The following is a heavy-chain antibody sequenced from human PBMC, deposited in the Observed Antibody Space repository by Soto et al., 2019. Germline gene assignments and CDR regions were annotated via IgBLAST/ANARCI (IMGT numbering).Heavy chain of an antibody. CDR3: ARRQLRDYIRWSFDP. Sequence: QVQLMQSGPEVKKTGASVKVSCKASGYTFTENQIHWLRRAPGQRLKWMGRIDPKSGDTTFAQTYQGRVTMTRDTSSNTVYMELTRLTSDDTAIYYCARRQLRDYIRWSFDPWGQGTLVTVSS. CDR1: GYTFTENQ. D-gene: IGHD3-16*01. CDR2: IDPKSGDT. J-gene: IGHJ5*02. V-gene: IGHV1-2*02.